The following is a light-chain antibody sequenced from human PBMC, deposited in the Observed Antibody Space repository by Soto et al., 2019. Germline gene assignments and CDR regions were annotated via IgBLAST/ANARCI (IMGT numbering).Light chain of an antibody. CDR3: QQYNNWPMYT. Sequence: EIVMTQSPATLSVSPGERATLSCRASQSVSSNLAWYQQKPGQAPRLLIYVASTRATGIPARFSGSGSGTEFTLTISSLQSEDFAVYYCQQYNNWPMYTFGQGNKLEIK. J-gene: IGKJ2*01. CDR2: VAS. V-gene: IGKV3-15*01. CDR1: QSVSSN.